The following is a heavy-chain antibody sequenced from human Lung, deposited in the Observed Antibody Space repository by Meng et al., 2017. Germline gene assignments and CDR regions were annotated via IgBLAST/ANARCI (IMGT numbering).Heavy chain of an antibody. CDR1: GGSFSDYY. CDR3: ARGPTTMAHDFDY. Sequence: QGKLQQWGDGLLKPSATLSLTCVVSGGSFSDYYWSWIRQPPGKGLEWIGEINHSGSTNYNPSLESRATISVDTSQNNLSLKLSSVTAADSAVYYCARGPTTMAHDFDYWGQGTLVTVSS. J-gene: IGHJ4*02. D-gene: IGHD4-11*01. CDR2: INHSGST. V-gene: IGHV4-34*01.